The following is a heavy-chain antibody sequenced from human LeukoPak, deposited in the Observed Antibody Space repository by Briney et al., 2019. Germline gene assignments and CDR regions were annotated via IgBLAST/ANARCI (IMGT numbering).Heavy chain of an antibody. CDR3: STSLRGSDCCLDY. J-gene: IGHJ4*02. Sequence: GGSLRLSCAASGFTFSDAWVSWVRQAPGMGLEWVGRIKSKTDGGTTDYAAPVKGRFTISRDDSSGTLYLLMNSLKTEDTAVYYCSTSLRGSDCCLDYWGQGTLVAVSS. V-gene: IGHV3-15*01. CDR2: IKSKTDGGTT. D-gene: IGHD2-21*02. CDR1: GFTFSDAW.